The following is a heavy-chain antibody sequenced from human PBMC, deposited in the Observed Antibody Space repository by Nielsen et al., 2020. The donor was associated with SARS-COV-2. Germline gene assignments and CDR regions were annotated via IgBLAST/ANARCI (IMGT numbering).Heavy chain of an antibody. J-gene: IGHJ5*02. V-gene: IGHV3-11*05. D-gene: IGHD3-16*01. CDR1: GFTFSGYA. CDR3: ARDGALNWFDP. Sequence: GESLKISCAASGFTFSGYAMSWIRQAPGKGLEWVSYISSSSSYTNYADSVKGRFTISRDNAKNSLYLQMNSLRAEDTAVYYCARDGALNWFDPWGQGTLVTVSS. CDR2: ISSSSSYT.